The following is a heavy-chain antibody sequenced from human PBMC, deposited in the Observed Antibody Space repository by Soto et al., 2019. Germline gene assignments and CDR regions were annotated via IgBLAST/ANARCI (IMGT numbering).Heavy chain of an antibody. CDR3: AREMGACSDSSCYPGPYDS. CDR1: GFTFTSYS. CDR2: ITSKSTTI. J-gene: IGHJ5*02. Sequence: PGGSLRLSCAASGFTFTSYSMNWVRQAPGQXLEWVSYITSKSTTIKYADSVKGRFTVSRDNAKNSLYLQLNSLRDEDTAVYYCAREMGACSDSSCYPGPYDSWGQGSLVTVSS. D-gene: IGHD3-16*01. V-gene: IGHV3-48*02.